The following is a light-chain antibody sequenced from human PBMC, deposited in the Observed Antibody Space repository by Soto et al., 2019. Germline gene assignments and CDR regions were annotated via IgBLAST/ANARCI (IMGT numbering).Light chain of an antibody. J-gene: IGKJ1*01. V-gene: IGKV2-30*01. CDR1: QSLLYSYGNTY. CDR3: MQATHWPRT. CDR2: KVS. Sequence: DVVMTQSPLSLPVTLGQPASISCRSSQSLLYSYGNTYLNWFHQMPGQSPRRLIYKVSIRDSGVPDRFRGTGSGTDFTLSISSVEADDVGIYYCMQATHWPRTFGQGTRLDIK.